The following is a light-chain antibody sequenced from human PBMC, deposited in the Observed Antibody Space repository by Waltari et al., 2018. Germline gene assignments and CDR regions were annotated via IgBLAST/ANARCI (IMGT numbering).Light chain of an antibody. CDR1: QSLLSSANSNNY. Sequence: IVMTQSPDSLSVSLGERATLTCKSSQSLLSSANSNNYLTWYQQRPGQPPKLLISWASTRESGVPARFSGSRSGTDFTLTISSLQAEDLAIYYCQQYYTIPWTFGQGTKVDIK. V-gene: IGKV4-1*01. CDR2: WAS. CDR3: QQYYTIPWT. J-gene: IGKJ1*01.